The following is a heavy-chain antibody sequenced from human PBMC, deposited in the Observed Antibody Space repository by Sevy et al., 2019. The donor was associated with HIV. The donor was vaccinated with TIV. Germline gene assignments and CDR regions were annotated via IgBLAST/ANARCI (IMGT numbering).Heavy chain of an antibody. Sequence: GGSLRLSCAASGFTFAKYCMSWVRQAPGKGLEWVSSFTFGCGRINYADSVKGRFTISRDDSKNTLFLQMNSLRAEDTATYFCAREGCTQAQDYWGQGTLVTVSS. CDR3: AREGCTQAQDY. D-gene: IGHD2-8*01. CDR1: GFTFAKYC. CDR2: FTFGCGRI. V-gene: IGHV3-23*01. J-gene: IGHJ4*02.